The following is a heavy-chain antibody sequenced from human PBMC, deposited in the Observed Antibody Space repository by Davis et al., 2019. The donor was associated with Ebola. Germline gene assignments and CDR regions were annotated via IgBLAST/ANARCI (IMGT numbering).Heavy chain of an antibody. CDR3: AKGGGTSSSDFRRT. CDR2: ISDSGGST. Sequence: GESLKISCGGSGFTFSNYGMNWARQAPGKGLEWVSGISDSGGSTHYADSVKGRFTISRDNSKNTLYLQMNSLRAEDTAVYYCAKGGGTSSSDFRRTWGQGTLVTVSS. J-gene: IGHJ5*02. V-gene: IGHV3-23*01. CDR1: GFTFSNYG. D-gene: IGHD6-6*01.